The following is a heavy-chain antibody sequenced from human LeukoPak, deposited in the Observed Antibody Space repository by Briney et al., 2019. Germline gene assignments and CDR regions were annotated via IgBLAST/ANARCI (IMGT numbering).Heavy chain of an antibody. Sequence: SETLSLTCTVSGGSISSSSYYWGWIRQPPGKGLEWIGSIYYSGSTYYNPSLKSRVTISVDTSKNQFSLKLTSVTAADTAVYYCARGYSSSWYFNWFDPWGQGTLVTVSS. J-gene: IGHJ5*02. CDR2: IYYSGST. D-gene: IGHD6-13*01. V-gene: IGHV4-39*07. CDR1: GGSISSSSYY. CDR3: ARGYSSSWYFNWFDP.